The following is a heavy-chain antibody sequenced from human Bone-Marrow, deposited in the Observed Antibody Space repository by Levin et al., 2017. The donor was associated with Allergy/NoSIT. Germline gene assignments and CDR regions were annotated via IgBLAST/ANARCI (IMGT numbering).Heavy chain of an antibody. CDR1: GGSISSGGYY. CDR3: ARSDGYNTHDYFDY. Sequence: LRLSCTVSGGSISSGGYYWSWIRQHPGKGLEWIGYIYYSGSTYYNPSLKSRVTISVDTSKNQFSLKLSSVTAADTAVYYCARSDGYNTHDYFDYWGQGTLVTVSS. J-gene: IGHJ4*02. CDR2: IYYSGST. D-gene: IGHD5-24*01. V-gene: IGHV4-31*03.